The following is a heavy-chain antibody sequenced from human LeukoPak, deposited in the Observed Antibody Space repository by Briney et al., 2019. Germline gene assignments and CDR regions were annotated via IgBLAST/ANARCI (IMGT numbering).Heavy chain of an antibody. CDR1: GFPFSSYA. V-gene: IGHV3-23*01. Sequence: GGSLRLSCAASGFPFSSYAMSWVRQAPGKGVEWVSAISGSGGSTYYADSVKGRFTISRDNSKNTLYLQMNSLRAEDTAVYYCAKAYCSSTSCYADYWGQGTLVTVSS. CDR2: ISGSGGST. D-gene: IGHD2-2*01. CDR3: AKAYCSSTSCYADY. J-gene: IGHJ4*02.